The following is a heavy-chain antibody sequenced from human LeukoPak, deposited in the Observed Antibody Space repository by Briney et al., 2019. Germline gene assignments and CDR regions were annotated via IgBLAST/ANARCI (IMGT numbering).Heavy chain of an antibody. D-gene: IGHD2-8*01. V-gene: IGHV3-23*01. CDR1: SFIFISYD. Sequence: PGVSLTLSCTGSSFIFISYDMSCLRQSPGQGVEWFSDISYSGDYTSYADSVRGRFTISRDNSRNTLYLQMISLRPEDTAVYYCAKDTSIGKYCTNGVCSPFDYWGQGTLVTVSS. J-gene: IGHJ4*02. CDR2: ISYSGDYT. CDR3: AKDTSIGKYCTNGVCSPFDY.